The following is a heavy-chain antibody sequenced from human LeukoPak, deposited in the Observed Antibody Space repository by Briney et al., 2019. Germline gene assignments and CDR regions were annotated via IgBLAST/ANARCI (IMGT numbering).Heavy chain of an antibody. D-gene: IGHD3-22*01. Sequence: GGSLRLSCAASGFTFSSYAMSWVRQAPGKGLEWVSAISVSGGITHYADSVRGRFTISRDNSKNTLYLQVNSLRAGDTAVYYCATGIIATYYDSTSYYYGAFDYWGQGTLVTVSS. CDR1: GFTFSSYA. V-gene: IGHV3-23*01. CDR3: ATGIIATYYDSTSYYYGAFDY. J-gene: IGHJ4*02. CDR2: ISVSGGIT.